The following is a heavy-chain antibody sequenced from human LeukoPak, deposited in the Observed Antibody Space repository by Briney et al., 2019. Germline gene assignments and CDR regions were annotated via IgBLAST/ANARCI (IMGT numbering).Heavy chain of an antibody. D-gene: IGHD4-17*01. CDR1: GFTFSSHG. V-gene: IGHV3-23*01. J-gene: IGHJ6*03. CDR2: VRVDGHTT. CDR3: VTAPYGDYYYYMDV. Sequence: GGSLRLSCVASGFTFSSHGMSWVRQVPGKGLEWVSSVRVDGHTTFYADSVKGRFTISRDNSKNTLYLQMNSLRAEDTAVYYCVTAPYGDYYYYMDVWGKGTTVTISS.